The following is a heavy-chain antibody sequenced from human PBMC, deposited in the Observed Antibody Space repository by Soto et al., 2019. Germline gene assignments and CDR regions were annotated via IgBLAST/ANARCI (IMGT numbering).Heavy chain of an antibody. V-gene: IGHV3-66*01. J-gene: IGHJ6*03. D-gene: IGHD3-3*01. CDR2: IYSGGST. Sequence: GGSLRLSCAASGFTVSSNYMSWVRQAPGKGLEWVSVIYSGGSTYYADSVKGRFTISRDNSKNTLYLQMNSLRAEDTAVYYCASLTYYDFWSGYPYYYYYMDVWGKGTTVTVSS. CDR1: GFTVSSNY. CDR3: ASLTYYDFWSGYPYYYYYMDV.